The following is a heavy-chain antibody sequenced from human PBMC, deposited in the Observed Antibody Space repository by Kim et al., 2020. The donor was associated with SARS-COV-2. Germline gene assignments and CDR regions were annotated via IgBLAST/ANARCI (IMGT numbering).Heavy chain of an antibody. CDR3: ARHKFNTRDYYDSSGYPLIDHYYYAMDV. V-gene: IGHV4-39*01. CDR2: ISYSGSTST. D-gene: IGHD3-22*01. J-gene: IGHJ6*02. Sequence: SETLSLTCTVSGGSISSSDYYWGWIRQPPGKGLEWIGSISYSGSTSTYYNPSLQSRVTISVDTSKNQFSLNLSSVTAADTAVYYCARHKFNTRDYYDSSGYPLIDHYYYAMDVWGQGTTVTVSS. CDR1: GGSISSSDYY.